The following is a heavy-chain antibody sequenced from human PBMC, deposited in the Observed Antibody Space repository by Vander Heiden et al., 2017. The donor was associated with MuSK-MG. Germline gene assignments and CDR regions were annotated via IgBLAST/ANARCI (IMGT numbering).Heavy chain of an antibody. V-gene: IGHV4-31*03. CDR2: IYQSGST. J-gene: IGHJ4*02. CDR3: ARRTLRWQLDY. Sequence: QVQLQESGPGLVKPSQTLSLTCTVSGASISSSTYYWSWLRQLPGKGLEWIGYIYQSGSTYYNPSLKSRVSMSLDTSKNHFALKLRYVTAADTAFYYWARRTLRWQLDYWDQGTLVPVS. CDR1: GASISSSTYY. D-gene: IGHD2-15*01.